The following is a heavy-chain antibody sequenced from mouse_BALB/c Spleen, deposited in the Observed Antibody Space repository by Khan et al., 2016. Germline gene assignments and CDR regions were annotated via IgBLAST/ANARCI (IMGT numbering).Heavy chain of an antibody. Sequence: EVQLVESGGGLVQPKGSLKLSCAASGFTFNTYAMNWVRQAPGKGLEWVARIRSKSNNYATSYADSVKDRFTISRDDSPSMLYLQMNNLKTEDTAMYDCVIYDGYWFAYWGQGTLVTVSA. CDR2: IRSKSNNYAT. D-gene: IGHD2-3*01. CDR1: GFTFNTYA. J-gene: IGHJ3*01. CDR3: VIYDGYWFAY. V-gene: IGHV10-1*02.